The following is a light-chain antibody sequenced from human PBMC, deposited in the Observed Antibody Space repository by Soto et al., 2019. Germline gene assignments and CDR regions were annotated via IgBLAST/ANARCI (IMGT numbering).Light chain of an antibody. J-gene: IGLJ1*01. CDR1: SSDVGGYNY. V-gene: IGLV2-14*01. CDR2: EVS. CDR3: SSYTSSTTLV. Sequence: ALTQPASVSGSPGQSITISCTGTSSDVGGYNYVSWYQHHPGKAPKLMIYEVSNRPSGVSNRFSGSKSGNTASLTISGLQAEDEADYYCSSYTSSTTLVFGPGTKLTVL.